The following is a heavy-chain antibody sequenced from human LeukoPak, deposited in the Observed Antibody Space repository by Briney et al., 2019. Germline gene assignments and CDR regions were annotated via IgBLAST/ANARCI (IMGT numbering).Heavy chain of an antibody. J-gene: IGHJ4*02. CDR3: ARSPYYYDSSGYLPY. D-gene: IGHD3-22*01. Sequence: GGSLRLSCAASGVTFSSYWMHWVRQAPGKGLVWVSRINSDGSSTSYADSVKGRFTISRDNAKNTLYLQMNSLRAEDTAVYYCARSPYYYDSSGYLPYWGQGTLVTVSS. CDR1: GVTFSSYW. CDR2: INSDGSST. V-gene: IGHV3-74*01.